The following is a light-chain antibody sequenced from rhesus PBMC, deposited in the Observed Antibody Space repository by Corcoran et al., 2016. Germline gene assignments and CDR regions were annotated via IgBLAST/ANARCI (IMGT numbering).Light chain of an antibody. CDR3: QKYSSSPLS. CDR2: GAS. Sequence: QVILTQSPATLSLSPGERATLSCRASQSVSTYLAWDQQKPGQAPRLLIYGASSRPPGIPDRFSCSGSGTEFTLTISSLEPEDFAVYYCQKYSSSPLSFGGGTKVEIK. J-gene: IGKJ4*01. V-gene: IGKV3-53*01. CDR1: QSVSTY.